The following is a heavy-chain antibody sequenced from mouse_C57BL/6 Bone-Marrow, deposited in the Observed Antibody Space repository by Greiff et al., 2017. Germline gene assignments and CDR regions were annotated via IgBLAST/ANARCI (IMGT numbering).Heavy chain of an antibody. CDR2: IYPRSGNT. D-gene: IGHD2-3*01. CDR3: SYDGYSRYFDY. V-gene: IGHV1-81*01. Sequence: QVQLQQSGAELARPGASVKLSCKASGYTFTSYGISWVKQSTGQGLEWIGEIYPRSGNTYYNEKFKGKATLTADKSSSTAYMELRSLTSEDSAVYFCSYDGYSRYFDYWGQGTTLTVSS. J-gene: IGHJ2*01. CDR1: GYTFTSYG.